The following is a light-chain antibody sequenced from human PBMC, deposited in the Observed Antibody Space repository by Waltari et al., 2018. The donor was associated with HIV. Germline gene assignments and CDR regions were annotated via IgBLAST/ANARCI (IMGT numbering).Light chain of an antibody. CDR1: SRDVGGYNY. Sequence: QSALTQPPSASGSPGQSVTISCTGTSRDVGGYNYVSWYKQHPGEAPKVVIFEVYKRPSGVPDCLSCSQSGSTASLPVSGLQAEDEATYDCASYAGRNNLVFGGGTKLTVL. J-gene: IGLJ2*01. CDR2: EVY. CDR3: ASYAGRNNLV. V-gene: IGLV2-8*01.